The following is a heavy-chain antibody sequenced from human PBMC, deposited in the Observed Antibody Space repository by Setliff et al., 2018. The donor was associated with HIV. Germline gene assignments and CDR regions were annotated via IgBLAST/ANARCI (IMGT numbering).Heavy chain of an antibody. CDR1: GFSLENFD. CDR2: LWRDEVGE. D-gene: IGHD3-16*01. Sequence: PGGSLRLSCTVVGFSLENFDMHWIRQAPGKGLEWGSLLWRDEVGEYYADSVKGRFSISRDRSRNTVSLQMISLRVEDTAMYYCGNKGGQVWGPGTQVTVSS. CDR3: GNKGGQV. J-gene: IGHJ1*01. V-gene: IGHV3-33*08.